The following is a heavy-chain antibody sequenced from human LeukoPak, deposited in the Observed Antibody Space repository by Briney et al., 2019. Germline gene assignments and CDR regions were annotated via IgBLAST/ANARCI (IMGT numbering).Heavy chain of an antibody. D-gene: IGHD4-17*01. CDR1: GFNVSSNY. Sequence: GGSLRLSCAASGFNVSSNYMSWVRQAPGKGLEWVSVIYSGGITYYADSLKGRFTIYRDNAKNTLYLQMNSLRAEDTAVYYCARDYGDAFDVWGQGTMVTVSS. CDR3: ARDYGDAFDV. J-gene: IGHJ3*01. CDR2: IYSGGIT. V-gene: IGHV3-53*01.